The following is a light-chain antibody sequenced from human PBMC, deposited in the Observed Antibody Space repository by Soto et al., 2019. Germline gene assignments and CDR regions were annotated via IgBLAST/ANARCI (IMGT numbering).Light chain of an antibody. J-gene: IGLJ2*01. CDR1: SSNIGSNY. CDR2: RNN. Sequence: QLVLTQPPSASGTPGQRVTISCSGSSSNIGSNYVYWYQQLPGTAPKLLIYRNNQRPSGVPDQFSGSKSGTSASLAISGLRSEDEADYYCAAWDDSLSGVVFGGGTKVTVL. CDR3: AAWDDSLSGVV. V-gene: IGLV1-47*01.